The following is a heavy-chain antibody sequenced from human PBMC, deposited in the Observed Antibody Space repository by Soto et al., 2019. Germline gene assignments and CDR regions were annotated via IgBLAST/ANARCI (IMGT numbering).Heavy chain of an antibody. V-gene: IGHV3-33*01. J-gene: IGHJ6*02. CDR3: ARDFRDCTNRVCYTWGYYYYYGMDV. D-gene: IGHD2-8*01. Sequence: PGGSLRLSCAASGFTFSSYGMHWVRQAPGKGLEWVAVIWYDGSNKYYADSVKGRFTISRDNSKNTLYLQMNSLRAEDTAVYYCARDFRDCTNRVCYTWGYYYYYGMDVWGQGTTVTVSS. CDR1: GFTFSSYG. CDR2: IWYDGSNK.